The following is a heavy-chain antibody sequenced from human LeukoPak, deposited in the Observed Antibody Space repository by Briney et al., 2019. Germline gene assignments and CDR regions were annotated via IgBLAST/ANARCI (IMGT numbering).Heavy chain of an antibody. V-gene: IGHV5-51*01. J-gene: IGHJ4*02. CDR3: ATSLVYITGYDY. CDR2: IYPGDSDT. CDR1: GYSFTTYW. Sequence: GESLKISCKGSGYSFTTYWIAWVRQMPGKGLEWMGIIYPGDSDTTYSPSFQGQVTISADRSTSTAYLQWSSLKASDTAMYYCATSLVYITGYDYWGQGTLVTVSS. D-gene: IGHD6-19*01.